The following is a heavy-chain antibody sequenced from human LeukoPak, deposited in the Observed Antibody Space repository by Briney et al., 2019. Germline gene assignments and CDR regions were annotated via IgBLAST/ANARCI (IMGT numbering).Heavy chain of an antibody. Sequence: GGPLRLSCAASGFIFSTYSMNWVRQAPGKGLEWVSSISSSTSYIYYADSVKGRFTISRDNAKNSLYLQMNSLRPEDTAVYYCARENSGSYYQFDCWGQGTLVTVSS. CDR2: ISSSTSYI. V-gene: IGHV3-21*01. CDR1: GFIFSTYS. CDR3: ARENSGSYYQFDC. J-gene: IGHJ4*02. D-gene: IGHD1-26*01.